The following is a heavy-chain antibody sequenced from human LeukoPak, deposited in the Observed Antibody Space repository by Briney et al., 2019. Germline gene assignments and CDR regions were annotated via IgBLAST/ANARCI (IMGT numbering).Heavy chain of an antibody. J-gene: IGHJ4*02. D-gene: IGHD2-15*01. V-gene: IGHV4-34*01. Sequence: PSETLSLTCTVSGGSISSYYWSWIRQPPGKGLEWIGEINHSGSTNYNPSLKSRVTISVDTSKNQFSLKLSSVTAADTAVYYCASSLGYCSGGSCLGYWGQGTLVTVSS. CDR1: GGSISSYY. CDR2: INHSGST. CDR3: ASSLGYCSGGSCLGY.